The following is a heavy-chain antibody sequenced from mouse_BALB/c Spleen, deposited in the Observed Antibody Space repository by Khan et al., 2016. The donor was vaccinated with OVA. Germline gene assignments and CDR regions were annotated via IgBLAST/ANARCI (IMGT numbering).Heavy chain of an antibody. CDR1: GFSLTNYS. V-gene: IGHV2-2*02. CDR3: ARRGYDYGRGAWFAY. Sequence: QVQLKQSGPDLVQPSQSLSITCTVSGFSLTNYSVHWVRQSPGKGLEWLGVIWSAGSTDYNAAFISRLSISKDNSRSQLFFKMNSLQPNDTAICYCARRGYDYGRGAWFAYWGQGTLVTVSA. D-gene: IGHD2-4*01. CDR2: IWSAGST. J-gene: IGHJ3*01.